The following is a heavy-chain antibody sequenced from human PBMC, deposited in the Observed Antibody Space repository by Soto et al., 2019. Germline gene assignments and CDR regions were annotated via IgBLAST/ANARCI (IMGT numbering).Heavy chain of an antibody. CDR1: GGSISTSNW. CDR2: VYHSGST. Sequence: QVQLQESGPGLVKPSGTLSLTCAVSGGSISTSNWWSWVRQPPGKGLEWIGEVYHSGSTNYNPSFKSRVVMSVAKSKNQFSLKLSSVTAAATALYYCARNSTSGTRFDYWGQGSLVTVSS. D-gene: IGHD1-1*01. J-gene: IGHJ4*02. CDR3: ARNSTSGTRFDY. V-gene: IGHV4-4*02.